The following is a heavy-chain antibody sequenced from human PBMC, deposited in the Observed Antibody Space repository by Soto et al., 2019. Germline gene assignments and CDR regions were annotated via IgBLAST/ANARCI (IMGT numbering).Heavy chain of an antibody. J-gene: IGHJ4*02. V-gene: IGHV3-74*01. CDR2: INSDGSST. D-gene: IGHD5-12*01. Sequence: GGSLRLSCDTSGFTFSSFWMHWVRQAPGKGLVWVSRINSDGSSTTYADSVKGRFTISRDNAKNTLYLQMNSLRAEDTAVDYCERVPTGGYAFFLDDHGGRETLFTVS. CDR3: ERVPTGGYAFFLDDH. CDR1: GFTFSSFW.